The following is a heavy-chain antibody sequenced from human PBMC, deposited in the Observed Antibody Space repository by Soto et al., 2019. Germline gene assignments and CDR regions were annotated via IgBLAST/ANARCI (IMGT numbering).Heavy chain of an antibody. CDR1: GYTFTSYG. J-gene: IGHJ6*02. CDR2: ISAYNGNT. D-gene: IGHD1-7*01. V-gene: IGHV1-18*04. Sequence: ASVKISCKASGYTFTSYGISWVRQAPGQGLEWMGWISAYNGNTNYAQKLQGRVTMTTDTSTSTAYMELRSLRSDDTAVYYCATIHTKDPYYYDYGMDGWGEGTKVTVSS. CDR3: ATIHTKDPYYYDYGMDG.